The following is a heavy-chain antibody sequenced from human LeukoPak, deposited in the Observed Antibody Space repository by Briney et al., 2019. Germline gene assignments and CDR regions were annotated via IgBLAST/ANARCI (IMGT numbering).Heavy chain of an antibody. D-gene: IGHD3-22*01. Sequence: PGGSLRLSCTASGFTFGDYAMSWFRQAPGKGLEWVGFIRSKAYGGTTEYAASVKGRFTISRDDSKSIAYLQMNSLRVEDTAVYYCARTVKWLSPHFDYWGQGTLVTVSS. CDR1: GFTFGDYA. V-gene: IGHV3-49*03. J-gene: IGHJ4*02. CDR2: IRSKAYGGTT. CDR3: ARTVKWLSPHFDY.